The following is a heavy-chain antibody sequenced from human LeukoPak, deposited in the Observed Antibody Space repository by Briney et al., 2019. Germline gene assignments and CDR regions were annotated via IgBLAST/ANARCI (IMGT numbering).Heavy chain of an antibody. V-gene: IGHV4-59*01. J-gene: IGHJ4*02. Sequence: SETLSLTCTVSGGSISSYYWSWIRQPPGKGLEWIGYIYYSGSTNYNPSLKSRVTISVDTSKNQFSLKLGSVTAADTAVYYCARDPGGYYESLFFDYWGQGALVTVSS. CDR1: GGSISSYY. CDR3: ARDPGGYYESLFFDY. D-gene: IGHD3-22*01. CDR2: IYYSGST.